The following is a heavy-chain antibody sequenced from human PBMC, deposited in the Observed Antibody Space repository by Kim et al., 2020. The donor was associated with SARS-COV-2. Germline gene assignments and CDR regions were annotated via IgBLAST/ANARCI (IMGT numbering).Heavy chain of an antibody. CDR1: GFTFNTYD. V-gene: IGHV3-48*02. CDR3: ARVGAFHTINY. D-gene: IGHD3-3*01. J-gene: IGHJ4*02. CDR2: IDNSGGSI. Sequence: GGSLRLSCAASGFTFNTYDMSWVRQAPGKGLEWISYIDNSGGSINYVDSVKGRFTISRDNAKSSLYLQMNSLRDEDTAVYYCARVGAFHTINYWGQGTLVTVSS.